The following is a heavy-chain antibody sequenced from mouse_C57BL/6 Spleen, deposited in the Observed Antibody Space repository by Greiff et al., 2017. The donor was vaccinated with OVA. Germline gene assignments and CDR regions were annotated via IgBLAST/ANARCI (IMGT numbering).Heavy chain of an antibody. CDR2: IDPSDSYT. D-gene: IGHD1-1*01. CDR1: GYTFTSYW. V-gene: IGHV1-50*01. Sequence: QVQLQQPGAELVKPGASVKLSCKASGYTFTSYWMQWVKQRPGQGLEWIGEIDPSDSYTNYNQKFKGKATLTVDTSSSTAYMQLSSLTSEDSAVYYCARGQAVVEDWYFDVWGTGTTVTVSS. CDR3: ARGQAVVEDWYFDV. J-gene: IGHJ1*03.